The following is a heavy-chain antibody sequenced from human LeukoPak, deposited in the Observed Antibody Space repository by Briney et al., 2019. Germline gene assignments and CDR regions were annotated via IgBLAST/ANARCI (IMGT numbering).Heavy chain of an antibody. V-gene: IGHV3-21*06. CDR3: ARDPAWGAIDY. Sequence: AGGSLRLSCAASGFTFSSYSMNWVRQAPGKGLEWVSSISSSSSYIYYADSVKGRFTVSRDNAQNSVYLQMNSLRAEDTGVYYCARDPAWGAIDYWGQGTLVTVSS. J-gene: IGHJ4*02. CDR1: GFTFSSYS. D-gene: IGHD7-27*01. CDR2: ISSSSSYI.